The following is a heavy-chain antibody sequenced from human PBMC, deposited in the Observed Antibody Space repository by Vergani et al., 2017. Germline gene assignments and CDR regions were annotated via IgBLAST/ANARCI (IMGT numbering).Heavy chain of an antibody. D-gene: IGHD2-21*02. V-gene: IGHV4-34*01. Sequence: QVQLQQWGAGLLKPSETLSLTCAVYGGSFSGYYWSWIRQPPGKGLEWIGEINHSGSTNYNPSLKSRVTISVDTSKNQFSLKLSSVTAADTAVYYCARGRGRVVVTLKGWFDPWGQGTLVTVSS. J-gene: IGHJ5*02. CDR3: ARGRGRVVVTLKGWFDP. CDR1: GGSFSGYY. CDR2: INHSGST.